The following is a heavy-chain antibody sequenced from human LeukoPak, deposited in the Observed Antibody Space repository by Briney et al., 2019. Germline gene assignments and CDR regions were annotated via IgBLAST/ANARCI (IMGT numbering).Heavy chain of an antibody. J-gene: IGHJ5*02. CDR1: GFTFSSYS. D-gene: IGHD6-13*01. CDR3: ARGLYSQYSSSWYGGFDP. Sequence: GGSLRLSCAASGFTFSSYSMNWVRQAPGKGLEWVSSISSSSSYIYYADSVKGRFTISRDNAKNSLYLQMNSLRAEDTAVYYCARGLYSQYSSSWYGGFDPWGQGTLVTVSS. CDR2: ISSSSSYI. V-gene: IGHV3-21*04.